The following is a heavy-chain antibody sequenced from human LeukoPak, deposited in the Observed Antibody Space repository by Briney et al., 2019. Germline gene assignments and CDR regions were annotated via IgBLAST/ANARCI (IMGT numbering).Heavy chain of an antibody. CDR1: GFTFIGSA. CDR2: IRGKADSYAT. CDR3: TRWGVTDTETFDV. Sequence: GGSLRLSCAASGFTFIGSAMHWVRQASGKGREWVGRIRGKADSYATAYAASVEGRFTISRDDSKNMAYLQMNSLKTDDTAVYYCTRWGVTDTETFDVWGQGTMVTVSS. V-gene: IGHV3-73*01. J-gene: IGHJ3*01. D-gene: IGHD2-21*02.